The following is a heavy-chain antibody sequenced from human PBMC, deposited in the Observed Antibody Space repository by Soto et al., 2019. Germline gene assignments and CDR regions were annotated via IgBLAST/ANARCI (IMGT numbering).Heavy chain of an antibody. D-gene: IGHD3-22*01. J-gene: IGHJ4*02. CDR3: ARAHSSGYLYYFDY. CDR1: GGSISSSSYY. V-gene: IGHV4-39*01. Sequence: SETLSLTCTVSGGSISSSSYYWGWIRQPPGKGLEWIGSIYYSGSTYYNPSLKSRVTISVDTSKNQFSLKLSSVTAADTAVYYCARAHSSGYLYYFDYWGQGTLVTVSS. CDR2: IYYSGST.